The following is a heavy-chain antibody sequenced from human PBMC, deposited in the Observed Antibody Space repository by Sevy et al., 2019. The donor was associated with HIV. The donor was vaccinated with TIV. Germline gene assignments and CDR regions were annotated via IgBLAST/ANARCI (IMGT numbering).Heavy chain of an antibody. D-gene: IGHD3-22*01. J-gene: IGHJ3*02. CDR2: ISYDGSNK. CDR3: AKGLDYYDSSGHAFDI. CDR1: GFTFSSYG. Sequence: GGSLRLSCAASGFTFSSYGMHWVRQAPGKALEWVAVISYDGSNKYYADSVKGRFTISRDNSKNTLYLQMNSLRAEDTAVYYCAKGLDYYDSSGHAFDIWGQGTMVTVSS. V-gene: IGHV3-30*18.